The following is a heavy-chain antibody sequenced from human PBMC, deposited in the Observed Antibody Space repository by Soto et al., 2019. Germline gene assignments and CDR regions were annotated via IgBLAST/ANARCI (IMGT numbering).Heavy chain of an antibody. CDR1: GYSFTTYG. D-gene: IGHD5-12*01. Sequence: QGPLVQSGAEVKMPGASVKVSCKTSGYSFTTYGIAWVRQSPGQGLEWMGWISTYHDHTNYAQKFEDRLTMTKDTSTTTAYMELRSLTSDDTAVYYCAKSRKGGGYDRNFDSWGQGTLVTVSS. CDR3: AKSRKGGGYDRNFDS. CDR2: ISTYHDHT. J-gene: IGHJ4*02. V-gene: IGHV1-18*01.